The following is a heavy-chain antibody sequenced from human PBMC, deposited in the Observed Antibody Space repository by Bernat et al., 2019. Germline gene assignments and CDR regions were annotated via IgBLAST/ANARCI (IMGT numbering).Heavy chain of an antibody. V-gene: IGHV3-23*01. D-gene: IGHD2-2*01. J-gene: IGHJ5*02. Sequence: ASGFTFSSYAMSWVRQAPGKGLEWVSAISGSGGSTYYADSVKGRFTISRYNSKNTLYLQMNSLRAEDTAVEYCAKDLIKGCAMPNWFDTWGQG. CDR2: ISGSGGST. CDR3: AKDLIKGCAMPNWFDT. CDR1: GFTFSSYA.